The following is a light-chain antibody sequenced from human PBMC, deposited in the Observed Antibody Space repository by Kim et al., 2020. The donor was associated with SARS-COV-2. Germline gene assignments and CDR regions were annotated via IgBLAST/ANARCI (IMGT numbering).Light chain of an antibody. CDR2: GAS. CDR3: LQHSTYPIT. Sequence: ASVGDRVTITCRASQDIRNDLGWYQQNPGRAPKRLIYGASSLQSGVPSRFSGSGSGTEFTLTISSVQAEDFATYFCLQHSTYPITFGQGTRLEIK. CDR1: QDIRND. J-gene: IGKJ5*01. V-gene: IGKV1-17*01.